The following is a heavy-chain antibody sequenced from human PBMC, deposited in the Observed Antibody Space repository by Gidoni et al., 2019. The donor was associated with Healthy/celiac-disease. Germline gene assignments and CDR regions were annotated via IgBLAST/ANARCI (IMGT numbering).Heavy chain of an antibody. Sequence: EVQLLESGGGLVQPGGSLILSCAASGFTFSSYAMSGVRKAPGKGLEWVSAISGSGGSTYYADPVKGRFTISRDNSKNTLYLQMNSLRAEDTAVYYCAKASGLSPFFDYWGQGTLVTVSS. CDR1: GFTFSSYA. CDR2: ISGSGGST. V-gene: IGHV3-23*01. D-gene: IGHD3-10*01. J-gene: IGHJ4*02. CDR3: AKASGLSPFFDY.